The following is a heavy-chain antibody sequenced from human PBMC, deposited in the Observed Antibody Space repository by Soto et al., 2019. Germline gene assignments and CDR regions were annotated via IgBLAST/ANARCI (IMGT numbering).Heavy chain of an antibody. D-gene: IGHD2-15*01. CDR2: ISYDGSNK. J-gene: IGHJ6*02. CDR3: ARGDVAVVGATTIYSYYYGMDV. Sequence: QVYLVESGGGVVQPGRSLRLSCAASTFTFSSYAMRWVRQAPGKGLEWVAVISYDGSNKYYGDSVKGRFTISRDKSKNTLYLQMNSMRAADTALYYCARGDVAVVGATTIYSYYYGMDVWGQGTMVTVSS. V-gene: IGHV3-30-3*01. CDR1: TFTFSSYA.